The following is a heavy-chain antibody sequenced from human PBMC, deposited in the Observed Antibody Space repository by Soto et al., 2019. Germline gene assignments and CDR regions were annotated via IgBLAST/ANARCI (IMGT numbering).Heavy chain of an antibody. CDR3: ASRGGKEGNVNYGDY. Sequence: QVQLVQSGAEVKKPGSSVKVSCKASGGTFSSYAISWVRQAPGQGLEWMGGIIPIFGTANYAQKFQGRVTIXVDXSXNTAYMELSSLRSEDTAVYYCASRGGKEGNVNYGDYWGQGTLVTVSS. V-gene: IGHV1-69*12. J-gene: IGHJ4*02. D-gene: IGHD1-7*01. CDR1: GGTFSSYA. CDR2: IIPIFGTA.